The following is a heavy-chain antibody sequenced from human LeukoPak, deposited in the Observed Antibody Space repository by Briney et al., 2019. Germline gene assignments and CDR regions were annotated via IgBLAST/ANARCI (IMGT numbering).Heavy chain of an antibody. Sequence: GGSLRLSCAASGFTFSSYAMSWVRQAPGKGLEWVSAISGSGGSTYYADSVKGRFTISRDNSKNTLYLQMNSLRAEDTAVYYCALGYCSSTSCYPGRLDYWGQGTLVTVSS. CDR2: ISGSGGST. V-gene: IGHV3-23*01. J-gene: IGHJ4*02. CDR1: GFTFSSYA. CDR3: ALGYCSSTSCYPGRLDY. D-gene: IGHD2-2*01.